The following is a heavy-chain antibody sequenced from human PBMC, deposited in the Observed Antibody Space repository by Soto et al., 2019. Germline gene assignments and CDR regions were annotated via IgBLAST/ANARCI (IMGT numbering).Heavy chain of an antibody. CDR1: GGSISSGDYY. CDR3: ARDKGDSSGYYGHAFDI. J-gene: IGHJ3*02. D-gene: IGHD3-22*01. CDR2: IYYSGST. Sequence: PSETLSLTCTVSGGSISSGDYYWSWIRQPPGKGLEWIGYIYYSGSTYYNPSLKSRVTISVDTSKNQFSLKLSSVTAADTAVYYCARDKGDSSGYYGHAFDIWGQGTMVTVSS. V-gene: IGHV4-30-4*01.